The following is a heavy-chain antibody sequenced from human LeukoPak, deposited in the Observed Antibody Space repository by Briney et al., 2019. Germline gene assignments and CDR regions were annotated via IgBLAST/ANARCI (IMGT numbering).Heavy chain of an antibody. J-gene: IGHJ4*02. V-gene: IGHV4-39*07. Sequence: SETLSLTCTVSGGSISSSSYYWGWIRQPPGKGLEWIGSIYYSGSTYYNPSLKSRDTISVDTSKNQFSLKLSSVTAADTAVYYCASGSGYYPYFDYWGQGTLVTVSS. CDR3: ASGSGYYPYFDY. D-gene: IGHD3-22*01. CDR2: IYYSGST. CDR1: GGSISSSSYY.